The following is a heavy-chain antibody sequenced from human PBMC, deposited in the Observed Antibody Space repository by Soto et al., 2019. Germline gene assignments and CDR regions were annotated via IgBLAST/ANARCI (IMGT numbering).Heavy chain of an antibody. V-gene: IGHV1-46*01. CDR1: GYAFTRYT. CDR2: INPSGGST. D-gene: IGHD2-15*01. Sequence: ASVKVSCKASGYAFTRYTVHWVRQAPGQGLEWMAMINPSGGSTYYVQTFEGRVTLTSDTSTSTVFMELSSLRFEDTAVYYCARMKGGGSEYFFDYWGQGTLVTVSS. J-gene: IGHJ4*02. CDR3: ARMKGGGSEYFFDY.